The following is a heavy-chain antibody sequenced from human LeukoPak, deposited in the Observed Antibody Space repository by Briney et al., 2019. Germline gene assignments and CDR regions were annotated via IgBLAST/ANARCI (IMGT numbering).Heavy chain of an antibody. V-gene: IGHV3-21*01. J-gene: IGHJ4*02. CDR1: GFSLSNYA. CDR2: ISSANSHI. Sequence: GESLRLSCVVSGFSLSNYAMNWVRQAPGKGPEWVSYISSANSHIYYADSVKGRFIISRDNAKNSLSLHMNSLRVEDTAVYYCARGPTYGSRSDYFDYWGQGTLVTVSS. CDR3: ARGPTYGSRSDYFDY. D-gene: IGHD3-10*01.